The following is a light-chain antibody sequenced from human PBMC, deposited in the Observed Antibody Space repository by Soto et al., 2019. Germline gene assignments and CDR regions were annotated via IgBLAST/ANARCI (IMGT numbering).Light chain of an antibody. CDR3: QQRSNWPSYT. J-gene: IGKJ2*01. Sequence: EIVLTQSPATLSLSPGERATLSCRASQTVSRYLAWYQLKPGQAPRLLIHDASNRATGIPARFSGSESGTDFTLTISSLEPEDFAVYHLQQRSNWPSYTFGQETKLEIK. CDR2: DAS. V-gene: IGKV3-11*01. CDR1: QTVSRY.